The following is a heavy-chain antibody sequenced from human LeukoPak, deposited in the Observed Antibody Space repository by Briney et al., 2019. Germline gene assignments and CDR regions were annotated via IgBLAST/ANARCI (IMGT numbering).Heavy chain of an antibody. J-gene: IGHJ4*02. CDR1: LYTFTGYD. CDR2: INPNSGGT. Sequence: GGSVNDSLMSSLYTFTGYDMHGVRQAPGQGVEWMGWINPNSGGTNYAQKFQGRVTMTRDTSISTAYMELSRLRSDDTAVYYCARDRSSSWQTDFDYWGQGTLVTVSS. D-gene: IGHD6-13*01. V-gene: IGHV1-2*02. CDR3: ARDRSSSWQTDFDY.